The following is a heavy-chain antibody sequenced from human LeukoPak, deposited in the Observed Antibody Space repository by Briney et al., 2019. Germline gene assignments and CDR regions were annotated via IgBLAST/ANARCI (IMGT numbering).Heavy chain of an antibody. CDR3: ARVSSPLQYNWFDP. CDR2: INPNSGGT. Sequence: APVKVSCKASGYTFTGYYMHWVRQAPGQGLEWMGRINPNSGGTNYAQKFQGRVTMTRDTSISTAYMELSRLRSDDTAVYYCARVSSPLQYNWFDPWGQGTLVTVSS. J-gene: IGHJ5*02. V-gene: IGHV1-2*06. CDR1: GYTFTGYY. D-gene: IGHD1-14*01.